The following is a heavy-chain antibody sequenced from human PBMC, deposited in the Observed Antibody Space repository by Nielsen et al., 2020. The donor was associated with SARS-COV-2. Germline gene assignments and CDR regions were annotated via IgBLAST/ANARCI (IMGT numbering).Heavy chain of an antibody. Sequence: GESLKISCAASGFTFSSYWMHWVRQAPGKGLVWVSRINSDGSSTSYADSVKGRFTISRDNAKNTLYLQMNSPRAEDTAVYYCARDLNRDYGMDVWGQGTTVTVSS. CDR2: INSDGSST. CDR3: ARDLNRDYGMDV. D-gene: IGHD3-10*01. CDR1: GFTFSSYW. J-gene: IGHJ6*02. V-gene: IGHV3-74*01.